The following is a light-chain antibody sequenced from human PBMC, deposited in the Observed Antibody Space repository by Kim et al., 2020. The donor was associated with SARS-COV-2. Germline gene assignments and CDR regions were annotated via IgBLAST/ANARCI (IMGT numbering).Light chain of an antibody. CDR2: DAS. V-gene: IGKV1-33*01. Sequence: VGDRVTITCQASQEISNYLNWYQQKPGKAPKLLIYDASKLETGVPSRFSGSGSGTDFTFTISSLQPEDIATYYCQQYDNLPRLTFGGGTKVDIK. CDR3: QQYDNLPRLT. J-gene: IGKJ4*01. CDR1: QEISNY.